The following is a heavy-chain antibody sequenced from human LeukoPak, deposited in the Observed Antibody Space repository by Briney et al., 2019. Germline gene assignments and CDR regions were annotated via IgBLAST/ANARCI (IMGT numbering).Heavy chain of an antibody. CDR2: IRSKAYGGTT. V-gene: IGHV3-49*04. Sequence: GGSLRLSCTASGFTFGDYAMSWARQAPGKGLEWVGFIRSKAYGGTTEYAASVKGRFTISRDDSKSIAYLQMNSLKTEDTAVYYCTRGRGIAAAALDYWGQGTLVTVSS. CDR3: TRGRGIAAAALDY. D-gene: IGHD6-13*01. J-gene: IGHJ4*02. CDR1: GFTFGDYA.